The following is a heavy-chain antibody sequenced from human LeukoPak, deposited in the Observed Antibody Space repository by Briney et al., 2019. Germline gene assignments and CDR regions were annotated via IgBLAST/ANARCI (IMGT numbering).Heavy chain of an antibody. Sequence: ASVKVSCKASGGTFSSYAISWVRQAPGQGLEWMGWINPNSGGTNYAQKLQGRVTMTRDTSISTAYMELSGLRSDDTAVYYCAREYSSSSWTPDAPDYWGQGTLVTVSS. V-gene: IGHV1-2*02. D-gene: IGHD6-6*01. J-gene: IGHJ4*02. CDR3: AREYSSSSWTPDAPDY. CDR2: INPNSGGT. CDR1: GGTFSSYA.